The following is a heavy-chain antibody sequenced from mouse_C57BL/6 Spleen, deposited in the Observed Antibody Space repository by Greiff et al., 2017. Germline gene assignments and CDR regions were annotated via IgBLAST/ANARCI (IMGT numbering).Heavy chain of an antibody. D-gene: IGHD1-1*01. CDR3: ARGKPPYGSRDYFDY. CDR2: IDPSDSYT. J-gene: IGHJ2*01. CDR1: GYTFTSYW. V-gene: IGHV1-59*01. Sequence: QVQLQQPGAELVRPGTSVKLSCKASGYTFTSYWMHWVKQRPGQGLEWIGVIDPSDSYTNYNQKFKGKATLTVDTSSSTAYMQLSSLTSEDSAVYYCARGKPPYGSRDYFDYWGQGTTLTVSS.